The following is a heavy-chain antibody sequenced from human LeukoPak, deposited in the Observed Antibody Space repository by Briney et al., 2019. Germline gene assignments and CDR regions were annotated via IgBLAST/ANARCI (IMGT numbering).Heavy chain of an antibody. CDR2: FDPEDGET. CDR1: GYTLTELS. CDR3: ATGTITIFGVVIPNLDY. J-gene: IGHJ4*02. Sequence: ASVKVSCKVSGYTLTELSMHWVRQAPGKGLEWMGGFDPEDGETIYAQKFQGRVTMTEDTSTDTAYMELSSLRSEDTAVYYCATGTITIFGVVIPNLDYWGQGTLVTVSS. D-gene: IGHD3-3*01. V-gene: IGHV1-24*01.